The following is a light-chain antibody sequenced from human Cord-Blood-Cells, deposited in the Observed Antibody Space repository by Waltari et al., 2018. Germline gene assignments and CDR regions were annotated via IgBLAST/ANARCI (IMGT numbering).Light chain of an antibody. CDR1: QGVSSY. V-gene: IGKV3-11*01. Sequence: EIVLTQSPATLSLSPGERVTLSCRASQGVSSYLAWYQQKPGQAPRLLIYDASNRATGIPARFSGSGSGTDFTLTISSLEPEDFAVYYCQQRSNWPPFTFGPGTKVDIK. J-gene: IGKJ3*01. CDR2: DAS. CDR3: QQRSNWPPFT.